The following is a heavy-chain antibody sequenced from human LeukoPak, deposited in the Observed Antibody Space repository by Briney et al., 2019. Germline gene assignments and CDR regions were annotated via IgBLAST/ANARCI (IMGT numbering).Heavy chain of an antibody. CDR3: ARHSITAGTEYAFDI. V-gene: IGHV4-59*08. Sequence: PSETLSLTCTVSGGSIRNYYWSWIRQPPGKGLEWIGYIYYSGSTKYNASLKSRVTISVNTSKNQFSLKLSSVTAADTAVYYCARHSITAGTEYAFDIWGQGTMVTVSS. CDR1: GGSIRNYY. D-gene: IGHD6-13*01. J-gene: IGHJ3*02. CDR2: IYYSGST.